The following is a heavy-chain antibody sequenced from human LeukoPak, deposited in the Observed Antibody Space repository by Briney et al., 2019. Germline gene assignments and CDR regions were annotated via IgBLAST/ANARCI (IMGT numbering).Heavy chain of an antibody. J-gene: IGHJ5*02. D-gene: IGHD1-26*01. V-gene: IGHV4-39*01. CDR1: GGSISSSGYY. CDR3: ARHEYSGSYYGLSWFDP. Sequence: SSETLSLTCTVSGGSISSSGYYWGWIRQPPGKGLEWIARSYYSGSTYYNPSLKSRVTISVDTSKNQLSLKLSSLTAADTAVYYCARHEYSGSYYGLSWFDPWGQGTLVTVSS. CDR2: SYYSGST.